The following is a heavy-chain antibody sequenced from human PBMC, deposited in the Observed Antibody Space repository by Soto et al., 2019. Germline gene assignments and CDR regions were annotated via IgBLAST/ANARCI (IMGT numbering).Heavy chain of an antibody. CDR1: GGTFSSYT. D-gene: IGHD5-12*01. CDR3: AGGYSGYDFYY. Sequence: QVQLVQSGAEVKKPGSSVKVSCKASGGTFSSYTISWVRQAPGQGLEWMGRIIPILGIANYAQKFQGRVTITADKSTSTAYMELRSRRSEDTAVYYGAGGYSGYDFYYWGQGTLVTVSS. V-gene: IGHV1-69*02. CDR2: IIPILGIA. J-gene: IGHJ4*02.